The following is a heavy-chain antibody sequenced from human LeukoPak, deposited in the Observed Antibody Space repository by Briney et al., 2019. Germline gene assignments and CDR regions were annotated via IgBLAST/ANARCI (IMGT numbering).Heavy chain of an antibody. J-gene: IGHJ5*02. CDR1: GITFGNNW. CDR3: ARDVPLNWFDT. CDR2: INSDGGGA. V-gene: IGHV3-74*01. Sequence: GGSLRLSCAASGITFGNNWMHWARQGPGKGLVWISRINSDGGGAIYADSVKGRFTVSRDNAKNTLYLQMNSLRAEDTAVYYCARDVPLNWFDTWGQGTLVTVSS.